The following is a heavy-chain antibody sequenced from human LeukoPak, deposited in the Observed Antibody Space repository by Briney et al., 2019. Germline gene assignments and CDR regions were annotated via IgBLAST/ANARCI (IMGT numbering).Heavy chain of an antibody. J-gene: IGHJ4*02. CDR2: ISSSSGYI. CDR3: ARGNSVAGTDISY. Sequence: WGSLRLSCAASGFTFSTYSMNWVRQAPGKGLEWVSPISSSSGYIYYADSVKGRFTISRDNAKNSLYLQMNSLRAEDTAVYYCARGNSVAGTDISYWGQGTLVTVSS. D-gene: IGHD6-19*01. CDR1: GFTFSTYS. V-gene: IGHV3-21*01.